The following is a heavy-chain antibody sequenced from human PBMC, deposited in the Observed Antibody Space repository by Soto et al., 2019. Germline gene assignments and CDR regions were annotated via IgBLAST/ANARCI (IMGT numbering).Heavy chain of an antibody. CDR2: IYWDDDK. Sequence: SGPTLVKPTQTLTLTCTFSGFSLSTSGVGVGWIRQPPGKALEWLALIYWDDDKRYSPSLKSRLTITKDTSKNQVVLTMTNMDPVDTATYYCAHRLMHSSSWSGYDFDYWGQGTLVTVSS. D-gene: IGHD6-13*01. CDR1: GFSLSTSGVG. V-gene: IGHV2-5*02. J-gene: IGHJ4*02. CDR3: AHRLMHSSSWSGYDFDY.